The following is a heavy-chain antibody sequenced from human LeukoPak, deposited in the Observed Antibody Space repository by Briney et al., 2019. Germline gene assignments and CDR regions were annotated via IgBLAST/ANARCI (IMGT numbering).Heavy chain of an antibody. V-gene: IGHV3-48*03. CDR2: ISSSGSTI. Sequence: KSGGSLRLXCAASGFTFSSYEMNWVRQAPGKGLEWVSYISSSGSTIYYADSVKGRFTISRDNAKNSLYLQMNSLRAEDTAVYYCARESLGTDYWGQGTLVTVSS. CDR1: GFTFSSYE. D-gene: IGHD1-1*01. J-gene: IGHJ4*02. CDR3: ARESLGTDY.